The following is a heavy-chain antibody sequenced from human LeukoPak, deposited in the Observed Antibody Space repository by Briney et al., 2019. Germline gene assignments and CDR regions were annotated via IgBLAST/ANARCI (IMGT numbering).Heavy chain of an antibody. V-gene: IGHV3-33*06. J-gene: IGHJ4*02. D-gene: IGHD6-13*01. Sequence: GGSLRLSCAASGFTFSSYGMHWVRQAPGKGLEWVAVIWYDGSNKYYADSVEGRFTISRDNSKNTLYLQMNSLRAEDTAVYYCAKALTAAGTFDYWGQGTLVTVSS. CDR2: IWYDGSNK. CDR1: GFTFSSYG. CDR3: AKALTAAGTFDY.